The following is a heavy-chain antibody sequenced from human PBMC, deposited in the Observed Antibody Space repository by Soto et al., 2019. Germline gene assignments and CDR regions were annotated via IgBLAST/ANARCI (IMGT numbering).Heavy chain of an antibody. CDR2: IYYSEST. Sequence: QVQLQESGPGLVKPSQTLSLTCTVSGGSISSGDYYWSWIRQPPGKGLEWIGYIYYSESTYYNPSHKSRVTIAVDTSNNQFSLKLSSVTDADTAVYYCARDRRRYYFDYWGQGTLVTVSS. J-gene: IGHJ4*02. CDR3: ARDRRRYYFDY. V-gene: IGHV4-30-4*01. CDR1: GGSISSGDYY.